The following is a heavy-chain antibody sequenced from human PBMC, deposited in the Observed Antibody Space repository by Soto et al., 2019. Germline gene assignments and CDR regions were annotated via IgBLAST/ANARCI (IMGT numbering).Heavy chain of an antibody. CDR3: ARAPDYGDYGGWFDP. CDR1: GGTFSSYT. J-gene: IGHJ5*02. CDR2: IIPILGIA. Sequence: QVQLVQSGAEVKKPGSSVKVSCKASGGTFSSYTISWVRQAPGQGREWMGRIIPILGIANYAQKFQGRVTITADKSTSTAYMELSSLRSEDTAVYYCARAPDYGDYGGWFDPWGQGTLVTVSS. V-gene: IGHV1-69*02. D-gene: IGHD4-17*01.